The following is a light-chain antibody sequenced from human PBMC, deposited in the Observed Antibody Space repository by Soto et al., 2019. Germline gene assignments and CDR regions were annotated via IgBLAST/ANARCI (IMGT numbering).Light chain of an antibody. CDR3: QQYNSYSQT. CDR1: QSISSW. J-gene: IGKJ2*01. Sequence: DIQMTQSPSTLSASVGDRVTITCRASQSISSWLAWYQQKPGKAPKLLIYDASSLESGVPSRFSGSGSGTEFPLTIKRLQPDDFATYYCQQYNSYSQTFGQGTKLEIK. V-gene: IGKV1-5*01. CDR2: DAS.